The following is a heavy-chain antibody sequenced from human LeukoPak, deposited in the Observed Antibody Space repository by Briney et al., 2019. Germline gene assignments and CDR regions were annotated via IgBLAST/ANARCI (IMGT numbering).Heavy chain of an antibody. D-gene: IGHD3-22*01. V-gene: IGHV3-49*04. CDR3: TGGDYDSSGCDY. J-gene: IGHJ4*02. Sequence: PGGSLRLSCTASGFTFGDYAMSWVRQAPGKGLEWVGFIRSKAYGGTTEYAASVKGRFTISRDDSKSIAYLQMNSLRTEDTAVYYCTGGDYDSSGCDYWGQGTLVTVSS. CDR1: GFTFGDYA. CDR2: IRSKAYGGTT.